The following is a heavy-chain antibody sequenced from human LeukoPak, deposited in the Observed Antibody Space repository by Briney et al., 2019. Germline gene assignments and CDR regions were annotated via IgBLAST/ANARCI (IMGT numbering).Heavy chain of an antibody. CDR3: ARGYAVTLDY. CDR2: ISSSGSTI. D-gene: IGHD2-2*01. J-gene: IGHJ4*02. V-gene: IGHV3-48*03. CDR1: GFTFSSYE. Sequence: GGSLRLSCAASGFTFSSYEMNWVRQAPGKGLEWVSYISSSGSTIYYADSVKGRFTISRDNAKNSLYLQMNSLRAEDTAVYYCARGYAVTLDYWGQGTLVAVSS.